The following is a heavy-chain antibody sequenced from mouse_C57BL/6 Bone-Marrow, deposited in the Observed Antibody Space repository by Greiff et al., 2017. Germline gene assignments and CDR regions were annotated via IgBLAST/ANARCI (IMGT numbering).Heavy chain of an antibody. CDR1: GYAFSSSW. V-gene: IGHV1-82*01. J-gene: IGHJ2*01. D-gene: IGHD1-1*01. Sequence: QVQLQQSGPELVKPGASVKISCKASGYAFSSSWMNWVKQRPGKGLEWIGRIYPGDGDTNYNGKFKGKATLTADKSSSTAYMQLSSLTSEDSAVYFCLYGSSGYFDYWGQGTTLTVSS. CDR2: IYPGDGDT. CDR3: LYGSSGYFDY.